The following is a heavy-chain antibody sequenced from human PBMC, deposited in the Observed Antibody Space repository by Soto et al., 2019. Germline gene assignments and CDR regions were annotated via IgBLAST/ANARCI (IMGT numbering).Heavy chain of an antibody. V-gene: IGHV3-15*01. D-gene: IGHD3-22*01. J-gene: IGHJ4*02. Sequence: GGSLRLSCAASGFTFSSVWMSWVRQAPGRGLEWVGRIKSKTDGETTDYTAPVKGRFTISRDDSKNSLYLQMNSLKAEDTAVYFCATDPFDYYDNTVRPFDSWGQGTLVTVSS. CDR2: IKSKTDGETT. CDR1: GFTFSSVW. CDR3: ATDPFDYYDNTVRPFDS.